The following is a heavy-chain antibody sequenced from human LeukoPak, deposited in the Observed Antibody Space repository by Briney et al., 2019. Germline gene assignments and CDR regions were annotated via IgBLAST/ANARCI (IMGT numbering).Heavy chain of an antibody. D-gene: IGHD3-9*01. Sequence: PGGSLRLSCAASGFTFSSYEMNWVSQAPGKGMEWVSSIISSGSTIYYTDSVKGRFTISRDNAKNSLYLQMNSLRAEDTAVYYCASTYYDILTGYHRPYYFDYWGQGTLVTVSS. CDR1: GFTFSSYE. CDR2: IISSGSTI. V-gene: IGHV3-48*03. J-gene: IGHJ4*02. CDR3: ASTYYDILTGYHRPYYFDY.